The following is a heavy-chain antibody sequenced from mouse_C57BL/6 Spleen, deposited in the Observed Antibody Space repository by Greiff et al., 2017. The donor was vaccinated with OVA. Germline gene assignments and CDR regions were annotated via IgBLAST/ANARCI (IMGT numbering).Heavy chain of an antibody. CDR2: ISSGGDYI. J-gene: IGHJ1*03. CDR1: GFTFSSYA. CDR3: TRDYYGSSWYFDV. V-gene: IGHV5-9-1*02. Sequence: EVKLVESGEGLVKPGGSLKLSCAASGFTFSSYAMSWVRQTPEKRLEWVAYISSGGDYIYYADTVKGRFTISRDNARNTLYRQMSSLKSEDTAMYDCTRDYYGSSWYFDVWGTGTTVTVSS. D-gene: IGHD1-1*01.